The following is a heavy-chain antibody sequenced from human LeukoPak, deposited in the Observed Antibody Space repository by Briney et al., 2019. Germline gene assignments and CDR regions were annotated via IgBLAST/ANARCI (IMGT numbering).Heavy chain of an antibody. V-gene: IGHV1-46*01. CDR2: INPSGGST. D-gene: IGHD4-17*01. J-gene: IGHJ5*02. CDR3: AREAPGGYGDYLPWFDP. Sequence: GASVKVSCKASGYTFTSYYMHWVRQAPGQGLEWMGMINPSGGSTSYAQKFQGRVTMTRDTSTSTVYMELSSLRSEDTAAYYCAREAPGGYGDYLPWFDPWGQGTLVTVSS. CDR1: GYTFTSYY.